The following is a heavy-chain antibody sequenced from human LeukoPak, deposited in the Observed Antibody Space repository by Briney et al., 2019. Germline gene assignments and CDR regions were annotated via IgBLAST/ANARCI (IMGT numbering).Heavy chain of an antibody. CDR3: AKDSYYYDSSSYYVN. CDR2: ISGSDGSR. V-gene: IGHV3-23*01. CDR1: GFPFSRYA. J-gene: IGHJ4*02. Sequence: GGSLRLSCAASGFPFSRYAMSWVRQTPERGLEWVSVISGSDGSRYYADSVKGRFTISRDDSRNTVYLQMNNLRAEDTAVYYCAKDSYYYDSSSYYVNWGQGTLVTVSS. D-gene: IGHD3-22*01.